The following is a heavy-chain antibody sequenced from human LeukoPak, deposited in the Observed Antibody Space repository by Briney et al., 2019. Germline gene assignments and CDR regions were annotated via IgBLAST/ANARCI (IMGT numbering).Heavy chain of an antibody. Sequence: SQTLSLTCTVSGGSISSGGYYWNWIRQHPGKGLEWIGYIYYSGSTYYNPSLKSRVTISVDTSKNQFSLKLSSVTAADTAVYYCARVWDRYCSGGSCYPLGYFQHWGQGTLVTVSS. D-gene: IGHD2-15*01. CDR1: GGSISSGGYY. V-gene: IGHV4-31*03. J-gene: IGHJ1*01. CDR3: ARVWDRYCSGGSCYPLGYFQH. CDR2: IYYSGST.